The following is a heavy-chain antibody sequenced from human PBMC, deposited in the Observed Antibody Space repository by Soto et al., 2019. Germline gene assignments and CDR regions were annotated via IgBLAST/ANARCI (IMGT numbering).Heavy chain of an antibody. CDR3: ARGPLRFLEWLPPYYYYYYMDV. CDR2: MNPNSGNT. V-gene: IGHV1-8*01. CDR1: GYTFTSYD. D-gene: IGHD3-3*01. J-gene: IGHJ6*03. Sequence: ASVKVSFKASGYTFTSYDINWVRQATGQGLEWMGWMNPNSGNTGYAQKFQGRVTMTRNTSISTAYMELSSLRSEDTAVYYCARGPLRFLEWLPPYYYYYYMDVWGKGTTVTVSS.